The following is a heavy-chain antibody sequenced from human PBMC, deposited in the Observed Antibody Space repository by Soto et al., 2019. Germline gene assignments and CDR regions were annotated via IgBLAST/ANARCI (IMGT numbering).Heavy chain of an antibody. D-gene: IGHD3-16*01. CDR2: ISGSGRST. V-gene: IGHV3-23*01. J-gene: IGHJ4*02. CDR1: GFTFGNYG. Sequence: GGSLILSCPASGFTFGNYGMTWVRQAPGKGLEWVSAISGSGRSTYYPDSVKGRFTIARDNSKNTLYLQMNSLRVDDTAVYYCAKEVGHSNWGQGILVTVSS. CDR3: AKEVGHSN.